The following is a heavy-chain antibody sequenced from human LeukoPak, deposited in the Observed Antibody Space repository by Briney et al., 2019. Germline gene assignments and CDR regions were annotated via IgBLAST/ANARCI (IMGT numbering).Heavy chain of an antibody. J-gene: IGHJ4*02. CDR1: GYTFTSYG. CDR2: ISAYNGNT. Sequence: GASVKVSCKASGYTFTSYGISWVRQAPGQGLEWMGWISAYNGNTNYAQKLQGRVTMTRDTSTSTVYMELSSLRSEDTAVYYCARGTHVDDYYDSSGYYSDFDYWGQGTLVTVSS. D-gene: IGHD3-22*01. CDR3: ARGTHVDDYYDSSGYYSDFDY. V-gene: IGHV1-18*01.